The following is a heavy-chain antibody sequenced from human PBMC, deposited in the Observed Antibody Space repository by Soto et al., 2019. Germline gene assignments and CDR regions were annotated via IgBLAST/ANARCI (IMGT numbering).Heavy chain of an antibody. CDR3: ATSFTVTTNYFDY. Sequence: GESLKISCKGSGYSFTSHWISWVRQMPGKGLEWMGRIDPSDSYTNYSPSFQGHVTISADKSISTAYLQWSSLKASDTAMYYCATSFTVTTNYFDYWGQGTLVTVSS. CDR2: IDPSDSYT. D-gene: IGHD4-17*01. J-gene: IGHJ4*02. CDR1: GYSFTSHW. V-gene: IGHV5-10-1*01.